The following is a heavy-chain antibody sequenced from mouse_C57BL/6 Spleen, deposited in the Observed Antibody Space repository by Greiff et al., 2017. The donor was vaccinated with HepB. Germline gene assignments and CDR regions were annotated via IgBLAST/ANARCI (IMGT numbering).Heavy chain of an antibody. CDR3: ARRDYAY. CDR1: GFTFSDYG. Sequence: EVKLVESGGGLVKPGGSLKLSCAASGFTFSDYGMHWVRQAPEKGLEWVAYISRGSSTIYYANTVKGRFTISRDNAKTTLYLQMTSLRSEDTAMYYCARRDYAYWGQGTTLTVSS. D-gene: IGHD1-1*01. CDR2: ISRGSSTI. J-gene: IGHJ2*01. V-gene: IGHV5-17*01.